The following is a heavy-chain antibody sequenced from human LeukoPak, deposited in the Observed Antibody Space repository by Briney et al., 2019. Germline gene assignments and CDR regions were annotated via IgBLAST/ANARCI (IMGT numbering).Heavy chain of an antibody. CDR3: ARRGYYDSSGYYYGVFDY. J-gene: IGHJ4*02. Sequence: PSETLSLTCTVSGGSISSYYWSWIRQPPGKGLEWIGYIYYSGSTNYNPSLKSRVTISVDTSKNQFSLKLSSVTAADTAVYYCARRGYYDSSGYYYGVFDYWGQGTLVTVSS. CDR2: IYYSGST. D-gene: IGHD3-22*01. CDR1: GGSISSYY. V-gene: IGHV4-59*08.